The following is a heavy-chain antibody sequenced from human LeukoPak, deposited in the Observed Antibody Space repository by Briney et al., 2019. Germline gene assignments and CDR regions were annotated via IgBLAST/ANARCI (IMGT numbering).Heavy chain of an antibody. CDR3: ARGGGGWYWTFDY. Sequence: QSGGSLRLSCAASGFTVSSNYMSWVRQAPGKGLEWVSLIYSDGRTYYADSVKGRFTISRDNSKNTLYLQMNSLGVGVTAVYYCARGGGGWYWTFDYWGQGTRVTVSS. CDR2: IYSDGRT. D-gene: IGHD6-19*01. CDR1: GFTVSSNY. J-gene: IGHJ4*02. V-gene: IGHV3-66*01.